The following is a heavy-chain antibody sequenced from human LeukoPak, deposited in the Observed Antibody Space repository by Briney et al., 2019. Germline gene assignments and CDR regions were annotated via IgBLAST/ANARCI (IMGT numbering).Heavy chain of an antibody. D-gene: IGHD2-15*01. CDR2: ISAIGGNT. Sequence: GGSLRLSCAASGFTFSTYSMNWVRQAPGKGLEWVSVISAIGGNTYYADSVKGRFTISRDNFKSTLYLQMNSLRAEDTAIYYCAKDRDGYCSGGSCFYDAFDVWGQGTMVTVSS. CDR3: AKDRDGYCSGGSCFYDAFDV. CDR1: GFTFSTYS. V-gene: IGHV3-23*01. J-gene: IGHJ3*01.